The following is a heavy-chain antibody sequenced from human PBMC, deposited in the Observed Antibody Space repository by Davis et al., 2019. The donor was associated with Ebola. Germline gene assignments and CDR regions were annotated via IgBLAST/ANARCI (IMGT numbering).Heavy chain of an antibody. CDR1: GFTFRNTA. J-gene: IGHJ4*02. V-gene: IGHV3-66*01. CDR2: LYSGGRT. CDR3: ARTPWQLPFDY. Sequence: GGSLRLSCAASGFTFRNTAMSWVRQAPGKGLECVSLLYSGGRTYYVDSVKGRFTISRDNAKNSLYLHMNSLRDEDTAVYYCARTPWQLPFDYWGQGTLVSVSS. D-gene: IGHD2-15*01.